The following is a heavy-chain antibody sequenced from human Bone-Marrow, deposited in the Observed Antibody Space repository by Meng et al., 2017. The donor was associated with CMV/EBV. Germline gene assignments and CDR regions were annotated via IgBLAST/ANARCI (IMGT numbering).Heavy chain of an antibody. J-gene: IGHJ6*02. CDR3: ARFQWLNPAYNYYYGMDV. D-gene: IGHD5-18*01. CDR2: ISAYNGNT. CDR1: GYTFTSYG. V-gene: IGHV1-18*01. Sequence: ASVKVSCKASGYTFTSYGISWVRQAPGQGLEWMGWISAYNGNTNYAQKLQGRVTMTTDTSTSTAYMELRSLRSDDTAVYYCARFQWLNPAYNYYYGMDVWGQGTTVTVSS.